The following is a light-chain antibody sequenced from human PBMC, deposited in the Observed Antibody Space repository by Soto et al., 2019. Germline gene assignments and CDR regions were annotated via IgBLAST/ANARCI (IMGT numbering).Light chain of an antibody. J-gene: IGLJ2*01. V-gene: IGLV1-47*01. CDR2: RNN. CDR3: AAWDDSLSGVL. CDR1: SSNIGSNY. Sequence: QSVLTQPPSASGAPGQRVTISCSGSSSNIGSNYVYWYQQLPGTAPKLLIYRNNQRRSGVPDRFSGSKSGTSVSLAISGLRSEDGADYYCAAWDDSLSGVLFGGGTKLTVL.